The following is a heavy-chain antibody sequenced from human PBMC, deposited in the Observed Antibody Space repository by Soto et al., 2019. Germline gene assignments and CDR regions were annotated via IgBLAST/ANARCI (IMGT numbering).Heavy chain of an antibody. CDR1: GYTFTSYA. D-gene: IGHD3-3*01. CDR2: INAGNGNT. V-gene: IGHV1-3*01. Sequence: ASVKVSCKASGYTFTSYAMHWVRQAPGQRLEWMGWINAGNGNTKYSQKFQGRVTITRDTSASTAYMELSSLRSEDTAVYYCARRITIFGGNWFDPWGQGTLVTVSS. J-gene: IGHJ5*02. CDR3: ARRITIFGGNWFDP.